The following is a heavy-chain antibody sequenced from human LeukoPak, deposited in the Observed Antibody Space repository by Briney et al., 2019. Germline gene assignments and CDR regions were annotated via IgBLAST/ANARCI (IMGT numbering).Heavy chain of an antibody. D-gene: IGHD1-26*01. V-gene: IGHV3-30*02. Sequence: GGSLRLSCQGSGCSFRTYGRHGVGQARGKEVEGLVYIHNVAYDKFCAHSLKGLFTISRDNSKNTVYLQMDSLIPEDTAVYYCAKDRGSWSYSLDHWGQATLVTVSS. CDR1: GCSFRTYG. J-gene: IGHJ4*02. CDR3: AKDRGSWSYSLDH. CDR2: IHNVAYDK.